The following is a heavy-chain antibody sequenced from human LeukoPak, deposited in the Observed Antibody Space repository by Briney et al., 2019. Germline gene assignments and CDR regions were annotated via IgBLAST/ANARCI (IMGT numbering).Heavy chain of an antibody. CDR1: GFTFSSYA. CDR3: ARVPGYDSSGAKLDY. Sequence: GGSLRLSCAASGFTFSSYAMHWVRQAPGKGLEWVAVISYDGSNKYYADSVKGRFTISRDNSKNTLYLQMNSLRAEDTAVYYCARVPGYDSSGAKLDYWGQGTLVTVSS. J-gene: IGHJ4*02. D-gene: IGHD3-22*01. CDR2: ISYDGSNK. V-gene: IGHV3-30-3*01.